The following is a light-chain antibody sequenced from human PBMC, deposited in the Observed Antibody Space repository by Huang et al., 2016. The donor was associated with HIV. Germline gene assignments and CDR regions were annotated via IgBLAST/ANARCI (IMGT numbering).Light chain of an antibody. J-gene: IGKJ1*01. CDR1: QSVNSN. CDR3: QRYNDWPPWT. Sequence: EIVMTQSPATLSVSPGERATLSCRASQSVNSNLAWYQQKPGQAPRLFIYGASTRATGIPARFSGSGSGTEFTLTISSLQSEDCAVYYCQRYNDWPPWTFGQGTKVEIK. V-gene: IGKV3-15*01. CDR2: GAS.